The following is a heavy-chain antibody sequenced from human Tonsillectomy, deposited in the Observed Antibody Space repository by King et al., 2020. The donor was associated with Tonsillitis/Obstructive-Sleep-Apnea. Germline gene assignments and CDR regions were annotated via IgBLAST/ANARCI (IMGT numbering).Heavy chain of an antibody. CDR2: INHSGIT. J-gene: IGHJ4*02. V-gene: IGHV4-34*01. D-gene: IGHD3-16*01. CDR3: ARGYYDYMGVLFDY. Sequence: VQLQQWGAGLLKPSETLSLTCAVYGGSFSDYYWSWIRQPPGKGLEWIGEINHSGITNCNPSLKSRVSISLDTSKNQFSLRLTSVTAADTAVYYCARGYYDYMGVLFDYWGQGTLVTVSS. CDR1: GGSFSDYY.